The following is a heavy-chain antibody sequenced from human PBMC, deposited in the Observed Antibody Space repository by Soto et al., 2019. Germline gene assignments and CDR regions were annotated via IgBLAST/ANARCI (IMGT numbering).Heavy chain of an antibody. J-gene: IGHJ4*02. D-gene: IGHD6-13*01. Sequence: GGSLRLSCAASGFTFSSYAMHWVRQAPGKGLEWVAVISYDGSNKYYADSVKGRFTISRDNSKNTLYLQMNSLRAEDTAVYYCARDPRPAVVSSSWFDYWGQGTLVTVSS. V-gene: IGHV3-30-3*01. CDR2: ISYDGSNK. CDR3: ARDPRPAVVSSSWFDY. CDR1: GFTFSSYA.